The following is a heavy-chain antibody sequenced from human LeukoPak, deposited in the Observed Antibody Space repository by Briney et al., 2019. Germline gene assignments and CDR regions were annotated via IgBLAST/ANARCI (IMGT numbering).Heavy chain of an antibody. D-gene: IGHD7-27*01. CDR3: ATVLSGPPYYYYGMDV. Sequence: ASVKVSCKASGYSFTSYYMHWVRQAPGQGLEWMGIINPSGGSTSFAQKFQGRVTMTRDTSTTTVYMELSGLRSEDTAVYYCATVLSGPPYYYYGMDVWGQGTTVTVSS. J-gene: IGHJ6*02. CDR1: GYSFTSYY. CDR2: INPSGGST. V-gene: IGHV1-46*01.